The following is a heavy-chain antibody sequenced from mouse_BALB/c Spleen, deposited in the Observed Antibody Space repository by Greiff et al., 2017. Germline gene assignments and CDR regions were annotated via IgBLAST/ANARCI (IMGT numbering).Heavy chain of an antibody. J-gene: IGHJ2*01. V-gene: IGHV5-4*02. CDR2: ISDGGSYT. Sequence: EVQLVESGGGLVKPGGSLKLSCAASGFTFSDYYMYWVRQTPEKRLEWVATISDGGSYTYYPDSVKGRFTISRDNAKNNLYLQMSSLKSEDTAMYYCARALRLGGPDYWGQGTTLTVSS. CDR3: ARALRLGGPDY. D-gene: IGHD1-2*01. CDR1: GFTFSDYY.